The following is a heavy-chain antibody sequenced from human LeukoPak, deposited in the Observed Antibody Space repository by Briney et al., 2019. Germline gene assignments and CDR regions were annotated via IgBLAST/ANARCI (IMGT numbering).Heavy chain of an antibody. Sequence: PSETLSLTCTVSGGSISSYYWSRIRQPPGKGLEWIGYIYYSGSTNYNPSLKSRVTISVDTPKNQFSLKLSSVTAADTAVYYCARSKYGDYPDYWGQGTLVTVSS. V-gene: IGHV4-59*01. CDR2: IYYSGST. CDR1: GGSISSYY. CDR3: ARSKYGDYPDY. D-gene: IGHD4-17*01. J-gene: IGHJ4*02.